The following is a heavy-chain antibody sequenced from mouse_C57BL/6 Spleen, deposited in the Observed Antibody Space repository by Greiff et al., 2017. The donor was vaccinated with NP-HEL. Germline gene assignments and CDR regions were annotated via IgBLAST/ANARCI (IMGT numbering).Heavy chain of an antibody. Sequence: VMLVESGPGLVAPSQSLSITCTVSGFSFTSSAISWVRQPPGKGLEWLGVIWTGGGTNYNSALKSRLSISKDNSKSQVFLKMNSLQTDDTARYYCARSPVVGRGYFDYWGQGTTLTVSS. J-gene: IGHJ2*01. V-gene: IGHV2-9-1*01. CDR3: ARSPVVGRGYFDY. CDR1: GFSFTSSA. D-gene: IGHD1-1*01. CDR2: IWTGGGT.